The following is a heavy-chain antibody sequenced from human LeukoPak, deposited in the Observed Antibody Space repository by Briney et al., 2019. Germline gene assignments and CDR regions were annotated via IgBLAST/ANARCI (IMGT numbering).Heavy chain of an antibody. V-gene: IGHV4-39*07. CDR2: IYYSGST. CDR1: DGSISSRSYY. D-gene: IGHD3-22*01. J-gene: IGHJ6*03. CDR3: ARSSEGRYYYDSSGFSYYYYYMDV. Sequence: SETLSLTCTVSDGSISSRSYYWGWIRQPPGKGLEWIGSIYYSGSTYYNPSLKSRVTISVDTSKNQFSLKLSSVTAADTAVYYCARSSEGRYYYDSSGFSYYYYYMDVWGKGTTVTISS.